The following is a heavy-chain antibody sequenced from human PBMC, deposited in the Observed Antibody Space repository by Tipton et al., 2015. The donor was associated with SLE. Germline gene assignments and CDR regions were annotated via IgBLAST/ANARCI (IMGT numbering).Heavy chain of an antibody. D-gene: IGHD3-9*01. V-gene: IGHV4-38-2*01. J-gene: IGHJ3*02. CDR3: ARGLLRYFGGHAFDI. CDR1: GYSISSGYY. CDR2: INHSGST. Sequence: TLSLTCAVSGYSISSGYYWGWIRQPPGKGLEWIGSINHSGSTNYNPSLKSRVTISVDTSKNQFSLKLSSVTAADTAVYYCARGLLRYFGGHAFDIWGQGTMVTVSS.